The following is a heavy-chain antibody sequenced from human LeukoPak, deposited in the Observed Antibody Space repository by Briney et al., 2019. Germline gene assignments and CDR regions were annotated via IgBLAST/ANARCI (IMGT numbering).Heavy chain of an antibody. Sequence: GEALKISFKGSGCRFTSYWIGWVRQLPGKGLEWMGIIYPGDSDTRYSPSFQGQVTISADKSISTAYLQWSSLKASDTAMYYCARLGVAVAGTKYFQHWGQGTLVTVSS. V-gene: IGHV5-51*01. J-gene: IGHJ1*01. CDR3: ARLGVAVAGTKYFQH. CDR2: IYPGDSDT. D-gene: IGHD6-19*01. CDR1: GCRFTSYW.